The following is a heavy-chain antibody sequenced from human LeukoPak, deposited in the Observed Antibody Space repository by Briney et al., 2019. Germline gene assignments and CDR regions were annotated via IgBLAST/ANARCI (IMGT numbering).Heavy chain of an antibody. J-gene: IGHJ1*01. CDR2: IRSGGTT. CDR3: ARSSSRGMDFRH. Sequence: GGSLRLSCVVFGFNVETNYRSWVRQAPGQGLEWVSVIRSGGTTHYAGSVKGRFTISRDDSKNTLFLQMTSLRAEDTAVYYCARSSSRGMDFRHWGQGTLVTVSS. CDR1: GFNVETNY. V-gene: IGHV3-66*01. D-gene: IGHD6-19*01.